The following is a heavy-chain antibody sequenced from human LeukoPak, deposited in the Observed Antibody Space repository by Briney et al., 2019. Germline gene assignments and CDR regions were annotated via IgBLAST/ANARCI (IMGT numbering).Heavy chain of an antibody. Sequence: PGGSLSLSCAASGFTFSNYMMSWVRQAPGRGLEWVSSISSRSTYIYYADSVKGRFTISRDNSKNTLYLQMNSLRAEDTAVYYCARGRIVATIDYWGQGTLVTVSS. V-gene: IGHV3-21*04. CDR1: GFTFSNYM. CDR3: ARGRIVATIDY. D-gene: IGHD5-12*01. J-gene: IGHJ4*02. CDR2: ISSRSTYI.